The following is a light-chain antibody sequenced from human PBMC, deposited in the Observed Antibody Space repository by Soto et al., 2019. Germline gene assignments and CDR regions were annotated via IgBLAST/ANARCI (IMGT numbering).Light chain of an antibody. J-gene: IGKJ1*01. CDR3: QHYDSSSPWT. Sequence: DIQMTQSPSTLSASIGDRVTITCRASQSISYFLAWYQQKPGKAPNLLIYDASSLESGAPSRFSGSGSGTQFTLTISSLQPDDFATYYCQHYDSSSPWTFGQVTKV. V-gene: IGKV1-5*01. CDR1: QSISYF. CDR2: DAS.